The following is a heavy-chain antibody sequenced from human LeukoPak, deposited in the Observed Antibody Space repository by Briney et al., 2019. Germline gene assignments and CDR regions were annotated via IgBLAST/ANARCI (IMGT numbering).Heavy chain of an antibody. CDR2: IRYDGSNK. CDR1: GFTFSSYG. Sequence: GGSLRLSCSASGFTFSSYGMHWVRQAPGKGLEWVAFIRYDGSNKYYADSVKGRFTISRDNSKNTLYLQMNSLRAEDTAVYYCAKDARAADDYWGQGTLVTVSS. D-gene: IGHD6-13*01. J-gene: IGHJ4*02. V-gene: IGHV3-30*02. CDR3: AKDARAADDY.